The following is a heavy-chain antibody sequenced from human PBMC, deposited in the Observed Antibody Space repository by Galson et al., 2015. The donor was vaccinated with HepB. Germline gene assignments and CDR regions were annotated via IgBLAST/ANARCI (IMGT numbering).Heavy chain of an antibody. CDR1: GFTFSSYG. Sequence: SLRLSCAASGFTFSSYGMHWVRQASGKGLEWVAVISYDGSNKYYADSVKGRFTISRDNSKNTLYLQMNSLRAEDTAVYYCAKVLWFGATAHYYYYGMDVWGQGTTVTVSS. J-gene: IGHJ6*02. D-gene: IGHD3-10*01. CDR3: AKVLWFGATAHYYYYGMDV. V-gene: IGHV3-30*18. CDR2: ISYDGSNK.